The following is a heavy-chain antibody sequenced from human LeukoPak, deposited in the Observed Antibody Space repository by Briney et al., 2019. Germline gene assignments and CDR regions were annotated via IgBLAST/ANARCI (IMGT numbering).Heavy chain of an antibody. CDR1: GGTFSSYA. CDR2: IIPIFGTA. V-gene: IGHV1-69*13. J-gene: IGHJ4*02. CDR3: ARVVIIGGLWVDY. Sequence: ASVKVSCKASGGTFSSYAISWVRQAPGQGLEWIGGIIPIFGTANYAQKFQGRVTITADESTSTAYMELSSLRSEDTAVYYCARVVIIGGLWVDYWGQGTLVTVSS. D-gene: IGHD3-3*01.